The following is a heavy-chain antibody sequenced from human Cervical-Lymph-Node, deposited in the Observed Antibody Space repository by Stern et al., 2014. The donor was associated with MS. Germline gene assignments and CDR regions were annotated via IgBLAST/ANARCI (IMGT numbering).Heavy chain of an antibody. D-gene: IGHD4-23*01. Sequence: MQLVESGGGVVQPGRSLRLSCEASGFTFSSYGMHWVRQAPGKGLEWVGLIWYDGSNKYYADSVKGRFTISRDNSKNTLFLQMNSLRGEDTALYYCAREGGNTAEYFQHWGQGTLVTVSS. J-gene: IGHJ1*01. CDR2: IWYDGSNK. CDR3: AREGGNTAEYFQH. CDR1: GFTFSSYG. V-gene: IGHV3-33*01.